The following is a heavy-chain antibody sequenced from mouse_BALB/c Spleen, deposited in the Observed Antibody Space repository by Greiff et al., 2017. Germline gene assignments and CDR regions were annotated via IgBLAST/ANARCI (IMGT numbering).Heavy chain of an antibody. CDR3: ARGSSWNQAWFAY. V-gene: IGHV1-7*01. D-gene: IGHD1-1*01. J-gene: IGHJ3*01. Sequence: QVQLKESGAELAKPGASVKMSCKASGYTFTSYWMHWVKQRPGQGLEWIGYINPSTGYTEYNQKFKDKATLTADKSSSTAYMQLSSLTSEDSAVYYCARGSSWNQAWFAYWGQGTLVTVSA. CDR1: GYTFTSYW. CDR2: INPSTGYT.